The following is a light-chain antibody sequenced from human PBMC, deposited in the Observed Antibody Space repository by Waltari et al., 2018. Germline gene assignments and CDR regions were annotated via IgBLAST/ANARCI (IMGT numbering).Light chain of an antibody. Sequence: QSALTQPRSVSGSPGQSVTISCTGTSSDVGGYNYFPWYQQHPGKAPKLMIYDVSKRPSGVPDRFSGSKSGNTASLTISGLQAEDEADYYCCSYAGSYTFLFGGGTKLTVL. CDR2: DVS. J-gene: IGLJ2*01. CDR3: CSYAGSYTFL. CDR1: SSDVGGYNY. V-gene: IGLV2-11*01.